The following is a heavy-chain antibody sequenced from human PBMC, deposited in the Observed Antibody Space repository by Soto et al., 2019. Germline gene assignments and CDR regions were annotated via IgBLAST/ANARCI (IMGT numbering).Heavy chain of an antibody. CDR1: GFTFRWFG. D-gene: IGHD3-10*01. CDR3: SKGEVRGIIPSYFDY. CDR2: ISNDGSNE. J-gene: IGHJ4*02. V-gene: IGHV3-30*18. Sequence: GGSLRLSCAGSGFTFRWFGMNWVRQAPGKGLEWVARISNDGSNEYYVDSVKGRFTISRDNSKNTLYLQMDSLRAEDTAVYYCSKGEVRGIIPSYFDYWGLGTLVTVSS.